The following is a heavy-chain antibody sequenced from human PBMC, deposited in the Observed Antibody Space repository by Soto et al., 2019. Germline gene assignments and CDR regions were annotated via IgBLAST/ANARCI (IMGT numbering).Heavy chain of an antibody. CDR3: ARDYGGNHDYYYYYGMDV. Sequence: GESLKISCKGSGYSFTSYWIGWVRQMTGKGLEWMGIIYPGDSDTRYSPSFQGQVTISADKSISTAYLQWSSLKASDTAMYYCARDYGGNHDYYYYYGMDVWGQGTTVTAP. CDR1: GYSFTSYW. V-gene: IGHV5-51*01. D-gene: IGHD4-17*01. CDR2: IYPGDSDT. J-gene: IGHJ6*02.